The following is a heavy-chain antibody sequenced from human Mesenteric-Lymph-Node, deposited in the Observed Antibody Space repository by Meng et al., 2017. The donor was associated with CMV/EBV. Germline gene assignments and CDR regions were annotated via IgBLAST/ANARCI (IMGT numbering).Heavy chain of an antibody. J-gene: IGHJ6*02. CDR2: IKSKTDGGTT. Sequence: GESLKISCAASGFTFSNAWMSWVRQAPGKGLEWVGRIKSKTDGGTTDYAAPVKGRFTISRDDSKNTLYLQMNSLKTEDTAVYYCSIVVVPAATDYYYYYGMDVWGQGTTVTVSS. CDR1: GFTFSNAW. CDR3: SIVVVPAATDYYYYYGMDV. D-gene: IGHD2-2*01. V-gene: IGHV3-15*01.